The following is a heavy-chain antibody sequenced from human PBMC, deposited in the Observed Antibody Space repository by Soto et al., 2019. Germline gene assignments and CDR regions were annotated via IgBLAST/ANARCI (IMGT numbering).Heavy chain of an antibody. CDR2: ISSSSSYI. J-gene: IGHJ4*02. CDR3: ARDQWHRRSSDLYYFDY. V-gene: IGHV3-21*01. CDR1: GFTFSSYS. Sequence: PVGSLRLSCAASGFTFSSYSMNWVRQAPGKGLEWVSSISSSSSYIYYADSVKGRFTISRDNAKNSLYLQMNSLRAEDTAVYYCARDQWHRRSSDLYYFDYWGQGTLVTVSS. D-gene: IGHD6-6*01.